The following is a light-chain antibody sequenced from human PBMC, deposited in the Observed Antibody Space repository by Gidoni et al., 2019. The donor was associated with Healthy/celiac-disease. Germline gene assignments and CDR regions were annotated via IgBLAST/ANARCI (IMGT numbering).Light chain of an antibody. CDR3: QSADSSGTSRVV. Sequence: SYELTQPPSVSVSPGQTARITCSGDALPKQYAYWYQQKPGQAPVLVIYKGSERPSGIPERFSGSSSGTTVTLTISGVQAEDEADYYCQSADSSGTSRVVFGGGTKLTVL. V-gene: IGLV3-25*03. CDR2: KGS. CDR1: ALPKQY. J-gene: IGLJ2*01.